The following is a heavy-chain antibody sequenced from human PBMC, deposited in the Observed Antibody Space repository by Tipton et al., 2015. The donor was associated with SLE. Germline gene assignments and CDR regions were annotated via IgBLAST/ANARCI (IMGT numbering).Heavy chain of an antibody. D-gene: IGHD1-14*01. V-gene: IGHV4-59*01. CDR3: TGDEPSYFDY. CDR2: IYYSGST. J-gene: IGHJ4*02. CDR1: GGSFSGYY. Sequence: TLSLTCAVYGGSFSGYYWSWIRQHPGKGLEWIGYIYYSGSTYYNPSLKSRVTISVDTSKNQFSLKLSSVTAADTAVYYCTGDEPSYFDYWGQGTLVTVSS.